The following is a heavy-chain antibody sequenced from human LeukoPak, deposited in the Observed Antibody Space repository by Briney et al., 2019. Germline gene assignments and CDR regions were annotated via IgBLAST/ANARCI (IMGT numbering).Heavy chain of an antibody. Sequence: PSETLSLTCAVYGGSFSGYYWSWIRQPPGKGLEWIGSIYYSGSTYYNPSLKSRVTISVDTSKNQFSLKLSSVTAADTAVYYCARDFISGYPFFDYWGQGTLVTVSS. CDR3: ARDFISGYPFFDY. CDR1: GGSFSGYY. CDR2: IYYSGST. D-gene: IGHD3-22*01. J-gene: IGHJ4*02. V-gene: IGHV4-34*01.